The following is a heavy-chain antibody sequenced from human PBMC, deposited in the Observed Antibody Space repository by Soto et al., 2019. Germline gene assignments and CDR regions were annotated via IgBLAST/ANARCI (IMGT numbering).Heavy chain of an antibody. CDR1: GYTFTSYA. CDR2: INVGNGDT. D-gene: IGHD2-21*02. Sequence: QVQLVQSGAEVKRPGTSVKVSCKASGYTFTSYAVQWVRQAPGQRLEWTGWINVGNGDTKYSLKFKSRVSITRDTSANTAYMELSSLRSEDTAVYYCARSGGVPSIPALYYYYCYGMDVWGQGTTVTVSS. CDR3: ARSGGVPSIPALYYYYCYGMDV. J-gene: IGHJ6*01. V-gene: IGHV1-3*01.